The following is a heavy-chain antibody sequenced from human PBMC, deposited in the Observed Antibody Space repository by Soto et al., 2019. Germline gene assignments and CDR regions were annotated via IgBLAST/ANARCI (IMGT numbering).Heavy chain of an antibody. Sequence: QVQLVESGGGVVQPGRSLRLSCAASGFTFSSCAMHWVRQAPDKGLEWVALISYDGSNKYYADSVKGRFTISRDNSNDTLYLQMNSLRAEDTAVYYCARYKRELRFLEWSYSSDYWGQGTLVTVSS. CDR2: ISYDGSNK. D-gene: IGHD3-3*01. V-gene: IGHV3-30-3*01. CDR3: ARYKRELRFLEWSYSSDY. CDR1: GFTFSSCA. J-gene: IGHJ4*02.